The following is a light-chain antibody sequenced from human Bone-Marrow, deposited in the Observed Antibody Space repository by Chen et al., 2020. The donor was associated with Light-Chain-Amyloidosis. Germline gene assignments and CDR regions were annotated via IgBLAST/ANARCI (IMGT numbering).Light chain of an antibody. Sequence: SYVLTQPSSVSVAPGQMATIACGGNNIGSTSVHWYQQTPGQAPLLVVYDDSDRPSGIPERLSGSNSGNTATLTISRVEAGDEADYYCQVWDRSSDRPVFSGGTKLTVL. V-gene: IGLV3-21*02. CDR1: NIGSTS. J-gene: IGLJ3*02. CDR3: QVWDRSSDRPV. CDR2: DDS.